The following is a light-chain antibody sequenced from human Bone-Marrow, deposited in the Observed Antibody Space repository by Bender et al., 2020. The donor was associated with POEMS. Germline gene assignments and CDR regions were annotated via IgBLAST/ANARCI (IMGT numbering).Light chain of an antibody. Sequence: SYVLTQPPSMSVAPGQTARIPCGTNNIGSKSVHWYQQKSGQAPVLVIYEDIKRPSGIPGRFSASTSGNVATLTISGAQVEDEADYYCYSTDSTGDEWVFGGGTKLTVL. V-gene: IGLV3-21*02. CDR3: YSTDSTGDEWV. CDR2: EDI. J-gene: IGLJ3*02. CDR1: NIGSKS.